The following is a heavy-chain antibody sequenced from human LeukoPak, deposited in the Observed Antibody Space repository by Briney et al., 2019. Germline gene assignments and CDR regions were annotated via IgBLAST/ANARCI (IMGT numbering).Heavy chain of an antibody. CDR3: ARDAAVDNAFDI. D-gene: IGHD5-12*01. Sequence: PSETLSLTCTVSGGSISSGAYYWDWIRQPPGKGLEWIGSISYSGSTYYNPSLKSRVTISVDTSKNQFSLKLSSVTAADTAVYYCARDAAVDNAFDIWGQGTMVTVSS. J-gene: IGHJ3*02. CDR1: GGSISSGAYY. CDR2: ISYSGST. V-gene: IGHV4-39*07.